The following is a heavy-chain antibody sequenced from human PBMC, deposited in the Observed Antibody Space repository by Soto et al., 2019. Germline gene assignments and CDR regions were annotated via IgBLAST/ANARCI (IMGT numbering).Heavy chain of an antibody. CDR2: IFHSGST. D-gene: IGHD3-3*01. CDR3: ARALGDFWSGFYFGLDH. CDR1: GGSISSNNW. J-gene: IGHJ4*02. V-gene: IGHV4-4*02. Sequence: QVQLQESGPGLVKSSGTLSLICAVSGGSISSNNWWSWVRQPPGKGLEWIGAIFHSGSTNSNPSLKSRVTISVDKSKNQFSLKLSSVTAAGTAVYYCARALGDFWSGFYFGLDHWGQGTLVTVSS.